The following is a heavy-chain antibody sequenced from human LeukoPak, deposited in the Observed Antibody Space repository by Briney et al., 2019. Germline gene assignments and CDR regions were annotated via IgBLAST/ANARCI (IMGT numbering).Heavy chain of an antibody. CDR2: ITSRSSYI. D-gene: IGHD6-19*01. J-gene: IGHJ6*03. V-gene: IGHV3-21*06. Sequence: GGSLRLSCAASGFTFSSYSMNWVRQAPGKGLEWVASITSRSSYIYYAASVKGRFTISRDNAKNSLYLQMNSLSAEDTAVYYCARDFRAVAESYYYYYMDVWGKGTTVTVSS. CDR1: GFTFSSYS. CDR3: ARDFRAVAESYYYYYMDV.